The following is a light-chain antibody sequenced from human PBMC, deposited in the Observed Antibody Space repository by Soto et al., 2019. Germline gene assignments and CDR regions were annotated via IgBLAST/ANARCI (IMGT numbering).Light chain of an antibody. CDR3: QQYATSPWT. V-gene: IGKV3-20*01. J-gene: IGKJ2*02. CDR2: GAS. Sequence: EIVLTQSPGTLSLSPGERATLSCRATQSVSSSFLAWYQQKPGQAPRLLIYGASSRANGIPDRFSGSGSGTDFTLSITRLEPDDLAVYYCQQYATSPWTFGQGTKLEI. CDR1: QSVSSSF.